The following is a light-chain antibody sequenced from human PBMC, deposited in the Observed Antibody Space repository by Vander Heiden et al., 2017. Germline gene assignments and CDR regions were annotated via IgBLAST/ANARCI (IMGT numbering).Light chain of an antibody. CDR1: QRISTW. CDR3: QQENSYPYT. J-gene: IGKJ2*01. Sequence: DIQMTQSPSALSASVGDRVTLTCRASQRISTWLAWYQQKPGEAPKLLIYKASTLESGVPSRFSGSGSGTEFTLTISSLQPDDFATYYCQQENSYPYTFGQRTKLEIK. CDR2: KAS. V-gene: IGKV1-5*03.